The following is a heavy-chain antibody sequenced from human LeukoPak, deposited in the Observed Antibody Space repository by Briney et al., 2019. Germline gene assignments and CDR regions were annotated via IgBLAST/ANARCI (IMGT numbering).Heavy chain of an antibody. CDR2: ISAYNGNT. D-gene: IGHD3-3*01. CDR3: ARGRSYYDFWSGYYPRYYYYYMDV. J-gene: IGHJ6*03. CDR1: GYTFTGYY. V-gene: IGHV1-18*04. Sequence: GASVKVSCKASGYTFTGYYMHWVRQAPGQGHEWMGWISAYNGNTNYAQKLQGRVTMSTDTSTSTAYMELRSLRSDDTAVYYCARGRSYYDFWSGYYPRYYYYYMDVWGKGTTVTVSS.